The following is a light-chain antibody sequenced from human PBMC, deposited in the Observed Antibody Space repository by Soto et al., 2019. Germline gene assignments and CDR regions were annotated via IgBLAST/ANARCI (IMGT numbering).Light chain of an antibody. J-gene: IGKJ5*01. CDR2: GAS. V-gene: IGKV3-20*01. CDR3: QQYGSSPPIT. CDR1: QSVSSSY. Sequence: EIVLTQSPGTLSLSPGERATLSCRASQSVSSSYLAWYRQKPGQAPRLLIYGASSRATGIPDRFSGSGSGTDFTLTISRLEPEDFAVDYCQQYGSSPPITFGQGTRLAIK.